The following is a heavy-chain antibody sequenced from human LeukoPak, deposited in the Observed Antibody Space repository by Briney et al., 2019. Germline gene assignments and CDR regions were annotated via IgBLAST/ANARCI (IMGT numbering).Heavy chain of an antibody. Sequence: GSLRLSCAASGFTVSNNYMTWVRQAPGKGLVWVSLIYSGGSTYYADSVKGRFTISRDNSKNTVYLQMNGLRAEDTAVYHCAKGTGDTGYYFDNWGQGTLVTVSS. CDR1: GFTVSNNY. CDR3: AKGTGDTGYYFDN. CDR2: IYSGGST. V-gene: IGHV3-66*01. D-gene: IGHD7-27*01. J-gene: IGHJ4*02.